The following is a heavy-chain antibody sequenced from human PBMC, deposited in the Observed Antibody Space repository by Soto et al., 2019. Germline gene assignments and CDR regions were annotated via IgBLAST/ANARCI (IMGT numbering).Heavy chain of an antibody. CDR2: INTYNGMT. Sequence: QVQLVQSGGEVKKPGASVTVSCKASGYTFIKYHITWVRQAPGQGLEWMAWINTYNGMTDYAQRFQGRVTMTRDTSTSTAYMELRNLGPDDTAVYFCAKSPRAEMATDWGQGTLVTVSS. V-gene: IGHV1-18*01. J-gene: IGHJ4*02. D-gene: IGHD5-12*01. CDR3: AKSPRAEMATD. CDR1: GYTFIKYH.